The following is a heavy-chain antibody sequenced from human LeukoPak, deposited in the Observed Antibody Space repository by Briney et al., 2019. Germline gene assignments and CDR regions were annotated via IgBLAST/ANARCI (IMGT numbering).Heavy chain of an antibody. CDR2: IKQDASEK. V-gene: IGHV3-7*04. J-gene: IGHJ4*02. CDR1: GFTFSTHW. CDR3: ARGHYYFDY. Sequence: GGSLRLTCAPSGFTFSTHWMSLVRRAPGKRLERVVNIKQDASEKSYVDSVKGRSTISRDNAKNSVYLQMNSLRGEDTAEYYCARGHYYFDYWGQGTLVTVSS.